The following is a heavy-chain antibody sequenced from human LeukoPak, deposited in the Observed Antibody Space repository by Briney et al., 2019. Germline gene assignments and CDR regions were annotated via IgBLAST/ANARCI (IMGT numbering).Heavy chain of an antibody. CDR2: IRQDGSDK. J-gene: IGHJ3*01. CDR3: ASPSVQTAHAFDF. V-gene: IGHV3-7*01. D-gene: IGHD6-19*01. CDR1: GFTFSSYW. Sequence: GGSLRLSCVASGFTFSSYWLSWVRQAPGKGLEWVANIRQDGSDKYYVDSVKGRFTISRDNAKNSLYLQMNSLRAEDTAVYYCASPSVQTAHAFDFWGQGTMVTVSS.